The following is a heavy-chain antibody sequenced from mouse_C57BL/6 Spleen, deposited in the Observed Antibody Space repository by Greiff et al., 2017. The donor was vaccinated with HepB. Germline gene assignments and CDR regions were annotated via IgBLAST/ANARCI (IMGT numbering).Heavy chain of an antibody. CDR3: ARDYLDV. Sequence: VQLQQSGPELVKPGASVKISCKASGYAFSSSWMNWVKQRPGKGLEWIGRIYPGDGDTNYNGKFKGKATLTAYKSSSTAYMQLSSLTSEDSAVYFCARDYLDVWGTGTTVTVSS. V-gene: IGHV1-82*01. CDR1: GYAFSSSW. CDR2: IYPGDGDT. J-gene: IGHJ1*03.